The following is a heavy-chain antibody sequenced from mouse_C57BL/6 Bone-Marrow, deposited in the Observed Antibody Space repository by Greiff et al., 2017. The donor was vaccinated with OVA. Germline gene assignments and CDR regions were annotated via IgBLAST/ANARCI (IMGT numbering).Heavy chain of an antibody. D-gene: IGHD1-1*01. Sequence: VQLQQPGAELVMPGASVKLSCKASGYTFTSYWMHWVKQRPGQGLEWIGEIDPSDSYTNYNQKFKGKSTVTVDKSSSTAYMQLSSLTSEDSAVYDCARESFYYYGSSPIAYWGQGTLVTVSA. V-gene: IGHV1-69*01. CDR3: ARESFYYYGSSPIAY. J-gene: IGHJ3*01. CDR2: IDPSDSYT. CDR1: GYTFTSYW.